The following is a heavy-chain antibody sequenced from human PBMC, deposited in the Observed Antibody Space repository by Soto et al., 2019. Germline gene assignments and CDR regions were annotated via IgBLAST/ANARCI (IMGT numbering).Heavy chain of an antibody. J-gene: IGHJ4*02. CDR1: GFTFSSYS. V-gene: IGHV3-48*01. Sequence: GGFLRLSCAASGFTFSSYSMNWVRQAPGKGLEWVSYISSSSSTIYYADSVKGRFTISRDNAKNSLYLQMNSLRAEDTAVYYCARDPHRHYDYIWGSYRYGIDYWGQGTLVTVSS. CDR3: ARDPHRHYDYIWGSYRYGIDY. D-gene: IGHD3-16*02. CDR2: ISSSSSTI.